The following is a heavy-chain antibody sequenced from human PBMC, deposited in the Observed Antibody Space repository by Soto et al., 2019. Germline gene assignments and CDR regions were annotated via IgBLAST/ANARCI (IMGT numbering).Heavy chain of an antibody. J-gene: IGHJ6*02. D-gene: IGHD3-10*01. Sequence: SVKVSCKDSGGTFSSYAISWLRQAPGQGLEWMGGIIPIFHTANYAQRFQGRATITADESTSTAYMELSSLRSEDTAVYYCARDQVLLWFGESPVGMDVWGQGTTVTVSS. CDR1: GGTFSSYA. CDR3: ARDQVLLWFGESPVGMDV. CDR2: IIPIFHTA. V-gene: IGHV1-69*13.